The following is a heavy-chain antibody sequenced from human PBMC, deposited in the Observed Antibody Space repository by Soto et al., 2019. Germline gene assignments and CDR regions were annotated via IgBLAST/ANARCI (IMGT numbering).Heavy chain of an antibody. CDR2: ISRTSSYI. CDR1: GLTFSTYS. V-gene: IGHV3-21*02. CDR3: VSDQKREHFETSGPNWFAT. J-gene: IGHJ5*02. D-gene: IGHD6-19*01. Sequence: EVQLVESGGGLVRPGGSLRLSCVVSGLTFSTYSMNWVRQTPGKGLEWVSSISRTSSYIYYRDSAKGRFTISRDNAKNSLSLQMNGLRVEDTAVYYCVSDQKREHFETSGPNWFATWGQGTLVTVSS.